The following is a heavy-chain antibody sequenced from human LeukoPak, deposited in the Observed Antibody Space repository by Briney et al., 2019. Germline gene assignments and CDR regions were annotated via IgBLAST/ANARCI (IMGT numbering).Heavy chain of an antibody. CDR1: GGSISSYY. D-gene: IGHD2-2*01. J-gene: IGHJ6*02. V-gene: IGHV4-59*01. CDR3: ARDSSPRYCSSTSCYSYYYYGMDV. Sequence: SETLSLTCTASGGSISSYYWSWIRQPPGKGLEWIGYIYYSGSTNYNPSLKSRVTISVDTSKNQFSLKLSSVTAADTAVYYCARDSSPRYCSSTSCYSYYYYGMDVWGQGTTVTVSS. CDR2: IYYSGST.